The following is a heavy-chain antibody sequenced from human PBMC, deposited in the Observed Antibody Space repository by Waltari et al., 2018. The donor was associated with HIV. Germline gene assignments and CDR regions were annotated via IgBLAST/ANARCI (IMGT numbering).Heavy chain of an antibody. J-gene: IGHJ5*02. V-gene: IGHV4-4*07. CDR2: LYSTGGT. D-gene: IGHD1-26*01. CDR3: ARDRPYSGTYLRFDP. Sequence: QVHLQESGPGLVKPSETLSLTCTVSGGSISTYYWTWIRQPAGKGLEWIGRLYSTGGTNDHPSLKSRLTMSIDTSKNHLSLELRSVTAADTAVYYCARDRPYSGTYLRFDPWGQGTLVTVSS. CDR1: GGSISTYY.